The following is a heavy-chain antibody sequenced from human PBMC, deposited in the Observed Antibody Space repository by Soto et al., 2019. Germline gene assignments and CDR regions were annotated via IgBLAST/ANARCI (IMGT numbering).Heavy chain of an antibody. J-gene: IGHJ4*02. CDR2: IIPIFGTA. CDR1: GGTFSSYA. D-gene: IGHD2-2*01. Sequence: ASVKVSCKASGGTFSSYAISWVRQAPGQGLEWMGGIIPIFGTANYAQKFQGRVTITADESTSTAYMELSSLRSEDTAVYYCAREYCSSTSSPSPAHYRGQGTLVTVSS. CDR3: AREYCSSTSSPSPAHY. V-gene: IGHV1-69*13.